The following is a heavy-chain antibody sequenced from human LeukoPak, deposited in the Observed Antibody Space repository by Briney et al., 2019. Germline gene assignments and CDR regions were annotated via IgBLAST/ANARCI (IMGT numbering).Heavy chain of an antibody. CDR2: INAGNGNT. D-gene: IGHD6-19*01. CDR1: GYTFTSYA. J-gene: IGHJ4*02. V-gene: IGHV1-3*01. Sequence: ASVKVSCKASGYTFTSYAMHWVRQAPGQRLEWMGWINAGNGNTKYSQKFRGRVTITRDTSASTAYMELSSLRSEDTAVYYCARSTYYPGIAVAAPAGDYWGQGTLVTVSS. CDR3: ARSTYYPGIAVAAPAGDY.